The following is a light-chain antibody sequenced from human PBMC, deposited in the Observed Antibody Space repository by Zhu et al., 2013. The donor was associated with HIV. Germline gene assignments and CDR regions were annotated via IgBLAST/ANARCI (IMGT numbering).Light chain of an antibody. Sequence: QSVLTQPPSVSGAPGQRVTISCTGSSSNIGAGYVVHWYQQLPGTAPKLLIYGNSNRPSGVPDRFSGSKSGNTASLTISGLQAEDEADYYCSSYGGSSNFEVFGTGTKVTVL. CDR2: GNS. V-gene: IGLV1-40*01. J-gene: IGLJ1*01. CDR1: SSNIGAGYV. CDR3: SSYGGSSNFEV.